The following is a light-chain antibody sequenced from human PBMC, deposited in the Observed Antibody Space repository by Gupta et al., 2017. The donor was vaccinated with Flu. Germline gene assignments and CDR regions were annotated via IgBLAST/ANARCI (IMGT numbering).Light chain of an antibody. V-gene: IGLV1-51*01. CDR1: SSNIGNDY. CDR3: GTWASSLTAGV. J-gene: IGLJ3*02. Sequence: QSVSTQSPSASAAPRQKVTISCSGSSSNIGNDYVSWYQQFPGTAPKLLISDNNKRPSGIPDRFSGSKSGKSATLGITGLQTGDEADYYCGTWASSLTAGVFGGGTKVTVL. CDR2: DNN.